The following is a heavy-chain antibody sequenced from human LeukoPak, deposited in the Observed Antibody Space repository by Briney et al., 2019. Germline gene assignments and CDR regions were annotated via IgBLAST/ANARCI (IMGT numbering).Heavy chain of an antibody. CDR1: GFTFSSYA. D-gene: IGHD2-21*02. CDR2: IGSNGGDI. V-gene: IGHV3-23*01. J-gene: IGHJ4*02. Sequence: GGSLRLSCAASGFTFSSYAMSWVRQAPGKGLEWVSSIGSNGGDIEYADSVKGRFTISRDNSKNTLYLQMDSLRAEDTAVYYCAKDRAYCGGDCYSSFDYWGQGTLVTVSS. CDR3: AKDRAYCGGDCYSSFDY.